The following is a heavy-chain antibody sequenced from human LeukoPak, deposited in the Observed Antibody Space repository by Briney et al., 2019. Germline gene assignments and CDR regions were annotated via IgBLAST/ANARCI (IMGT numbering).Heavy chain of an antibody. J-gene: IGHJ4*02. Sequence: SETLSLTCAVYGGSFSGYYWSWIRQPPGKGLEWIGEINHSGSTNYNPSLKSRVTISVDTSKNQFSLKLSSVTAADTAVYYCARAGSRSLFDYWGQGTLVTVSS. CDR2: INHSGST. CDR3: ARAGSRSLFDY. D-gene: IGHD3-10*01. V-gene: IGHV4-34*01. CDR1: GGSFSGYY.